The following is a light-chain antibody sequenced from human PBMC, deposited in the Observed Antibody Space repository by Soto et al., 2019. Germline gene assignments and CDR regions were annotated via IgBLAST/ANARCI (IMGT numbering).Light chain of an antibody. CDR1: ELGDKY. CDR2: KDS. CDR3: QAWDSSTGVI. J-gene: IGLJ2*01. V-gene: IGLV3-1*01. Sequence: SYELIQPPSVSVSPGQTASITCSGDELGDKYVYWYQQKPCQSPVLVIYKDSKRPSGIPERFSGSNSGNTATLTISGTQAMDEADYYCQAWDSSTGVIFGGGTKLTVL.